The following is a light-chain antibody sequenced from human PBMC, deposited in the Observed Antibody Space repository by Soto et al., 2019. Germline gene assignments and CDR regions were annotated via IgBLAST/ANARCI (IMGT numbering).Light chain of an antibody. CDR3: QQYGSSLFT. Sequence: EIVLTQSPGTLSLSPGERATLSCRASQSVSNNYLAWYQQKPGQPPRVLIYGTSIRATGIPERFSGGGSGTDFTLTITRLESEDFAVYYCQQYGSSLFTFGPGTKVDFK. J-gene: IGKJ3*01. V-gene: IGKV3-20*01. CDR2: GTS. CDR1: QSVSNNY.